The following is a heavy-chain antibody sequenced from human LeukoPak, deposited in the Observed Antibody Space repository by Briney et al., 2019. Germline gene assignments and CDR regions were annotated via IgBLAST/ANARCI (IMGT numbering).Heavy chain of an antibody. J-gene: IGHJ4*02. Sequence: ASVKVSCKASGYTFTSNYIHWVRQAPGQGLEWMGMIYPRDGSTSYAQKFQGRVTVTRDTSTSTVHMELSGLRSEGTAVYYCARDQEAFDYWGQGTLVTVSS. CDR2: IYPRDGST. CDR3: ARDQEAFDY. V-gene: IGHV1-46*01. CDR1: GYTFTSNY.